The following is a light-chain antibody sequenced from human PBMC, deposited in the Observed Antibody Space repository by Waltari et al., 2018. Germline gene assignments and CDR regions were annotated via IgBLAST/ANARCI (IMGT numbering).Light chain of an antibody. CDR2: DAS. Sequence: EIVLTQSPGTLSLSPGGRATLACRASQSVGRSLAWYQQKPGQAPRLLIYDASRRATGIPDRFSGSGSGTDFSLTISSLEPEDFAVYYCQHYVSLPATFGQGTKVEI. J-gene: IGKJ1*01. CDR3: QHYVSLPAT. CDR1: QSVGRS. V-gene: IGKV3-20*01.